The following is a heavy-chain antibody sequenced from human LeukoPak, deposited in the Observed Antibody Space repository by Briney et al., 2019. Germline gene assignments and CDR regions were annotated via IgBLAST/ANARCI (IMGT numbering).Heavy chain of an antibody. CDR1: GFTFSSYA. Sequence: PGGSLRLSCAAPGFTFSSYAMSWVRQAPGKGLEWVSAISGSGGSTYYADSVKGRFTISRDNSKNTLYLQMNSLRAEDTAVYYCAKDSAYSSSWEGASDAFDIWGQGTMVTVSS. CDR2: ISGSGGST. CDR3: AKDSAYSSSWEGASDAFDI. D-gene: IGHD6-13*01. V-gene: IGHV3-23*01. J-gene: IGHJ3*02.